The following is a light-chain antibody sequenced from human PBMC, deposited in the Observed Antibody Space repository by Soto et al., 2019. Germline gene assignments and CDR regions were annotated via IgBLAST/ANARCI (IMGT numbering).Light chain of an antibody. CDR2: EVT. Sequence: QSALTQPASVSGSPGQSITISCTGTSSDVGIYNYVSWYQQHPGKAPKLMIYEVTNRPSGVSNRFSGSKSGNTASLTISGLQAEDEADYYCSSYTSSSNYVFGAGTQLTVL. V-gene: IGLV2-14*01. CDR3: SSYTSSSNYV. CDR1: SSDVGIYNY. J-gene: IGLJ1*01.